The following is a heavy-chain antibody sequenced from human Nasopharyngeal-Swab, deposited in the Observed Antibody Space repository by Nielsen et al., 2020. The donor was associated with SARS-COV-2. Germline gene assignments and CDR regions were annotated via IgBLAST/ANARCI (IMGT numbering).Heavy chain of an antibody. CDR1: GGSFSGYY. V-gene: IGHV4-34*01. Sequence: SETLSLTCAVYGGSFSGYYWSWIRQPPGKGLEWIGEINHSGSTNYNPSLKSRVTISVDTSKNQFSLKLSSVTAADTAVYYCATRNGREITFGGVIVIKAYWGQGTLVTVSS. CDR2: INHSGST. CDR3: ATRNGREITFGGVIVIKAY. J-gene: IGHJ4*02. D-gene: IGHD3-16*02.